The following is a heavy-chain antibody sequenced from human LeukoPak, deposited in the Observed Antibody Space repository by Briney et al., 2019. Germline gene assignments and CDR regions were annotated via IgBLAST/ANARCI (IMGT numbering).Heavy chain of an antibody. D-gene: IGHD2-2*01. V-gene: IGHV2-26*01. CDR3: ARTLRQYCSSTSCHRWFDP. J-gene: IGHJ5*02. CDR2: IFSNDEK. Sequence: SGPTPLHPTATLTLTCTVPGFSLSNARMGVSWIRQPPGKALEWLAHIFSNDEKSYSTSLKSRLTISKDTSKSQVVLTMTNMDPVDTATYYCARTLRQYCSSTSCHRWFDPWGQGTLVTVSS. CDR1: GFSLSNARMG.